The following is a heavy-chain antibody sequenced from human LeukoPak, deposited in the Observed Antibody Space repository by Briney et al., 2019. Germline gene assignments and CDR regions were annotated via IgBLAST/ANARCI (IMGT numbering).Heavy chain of an antibody. Sequence: GGSLRLSCAASGFTFSSYAMSWVRQAPGKGLEWVSYISSSSSTIYYADSVKGRFTISRDNAKNSLYLQMNSLRAEDTAVYYCAREIDYGDSAFDYWGQGTLVTVSS. V-gene: IGHV3-48*04. CDR2: ISSSSSTI. CDR1: GFTFSSYA. CDR3: AREIDYGDSAFDY. J-gene: IGHJ4*02. D-gene: IGHD4-17*01.